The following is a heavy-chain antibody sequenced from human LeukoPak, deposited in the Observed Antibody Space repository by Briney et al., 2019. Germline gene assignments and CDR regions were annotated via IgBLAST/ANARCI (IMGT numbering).Heavy chain of an antibody. CDR2: ISGSGGST. V-gene: IGHV3-23*01. CDR3: AKDDYGDYLTIDY. J-gene: IGHJ4*02. Sequence: GGSLRLSCAASGFTFSSYAMSWVRQAPGKGLEWVSAISGSGGSTYYADSVKGRFTISRDNSKNTLYLQMNGLRAEDTAVYYCAKDDYGDYLTIDYWGQGTLVTVSS. D-gene: IGHD4-17*01. CDR1: GFTFSSYA.